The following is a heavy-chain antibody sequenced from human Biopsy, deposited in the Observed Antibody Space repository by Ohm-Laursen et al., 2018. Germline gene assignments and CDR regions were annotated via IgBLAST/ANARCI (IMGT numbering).Heavy chain of an antibody. D-gene: IGHD3-16*01. CDR1: GYTFTDYR. J-gene: IGHJ4*02. CDR2: IDPNTGDT. CDR3: ALGEPFDY. V-gene: IGHV1-2*02. Sequence: ASVRVSCKASGYTFTDYRLYWVRQAPRQGLDLMGWIDPNTGDTDYPQKLQGRVTMTSDTSIDTAYVELSSLTSGDPAVYYCALGEPFDYWGQGTLVTVSS.